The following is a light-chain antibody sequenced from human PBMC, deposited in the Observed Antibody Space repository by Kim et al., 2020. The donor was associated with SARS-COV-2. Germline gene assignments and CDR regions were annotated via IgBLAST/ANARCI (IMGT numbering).Light chain of an antibody. CDR1: QRISSY. CDR3: QQSYSTPLT. V-gene: IGKV1-39*01. J-gene: IGKJ4*01. Sequence: ASVGDRVTITCRAGQRISSYLNWYQQKPRKAPKLLIYAASSVQSGVPSRFSGSGSGTDFTLTISSLQPEDVGTYFCQQSYSTPLTFGGGTKVDIK. CDR2: AAS.